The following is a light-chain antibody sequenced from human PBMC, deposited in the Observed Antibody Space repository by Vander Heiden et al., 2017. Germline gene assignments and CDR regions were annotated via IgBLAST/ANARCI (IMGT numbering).Light chain of an antibody. CDR1: STDVSNLVL. Sequence: QSALTQSASVSGSPGQSITISITVTSTDVSNLVLVTWYQQHPGKPPKLMLYEINQLPSRLSNRFSGSKSGNTASLTISGLQAEDEADYYCCSYAGSTRTWVFGGGTKLTVL. J-gene: IGLJ3*02. V-gene: IGLV2-23*02. CDR2: EIN. CDR3: CSYAGSTRTWV.